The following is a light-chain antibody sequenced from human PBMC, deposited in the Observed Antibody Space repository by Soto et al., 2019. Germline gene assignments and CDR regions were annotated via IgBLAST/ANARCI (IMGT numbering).Light chain of an antibody. V-gene: IGKV4-1*01. CDR3: QQYYSTPIT. Sequence: DIVMTQSPDSLAVSLGERATINCKSSQSVLYSSNNKNYLAWYQQKPGQPPKLLIYWASTRESGVPDRFSGNGSGADFTLTISSLQAADVAVYYCQQYYSTPITFGQGTRLEIK. CDR2: WAS. CDR1: QSVLYSSNNKNY. J-gene: IGKJ5*01.